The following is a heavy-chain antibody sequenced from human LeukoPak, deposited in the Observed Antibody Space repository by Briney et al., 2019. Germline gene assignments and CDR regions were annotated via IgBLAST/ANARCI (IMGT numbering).Heavy chain of an antibody. CDR3: ARGTQWLGYFDY. CDR1: GGSISSGGYY. CDR2: IYYSGST. V-gene: IGHV4-31*03. J-gene: IGHJ4*02. D-gene: IGHD6-19*01. Sequence: PSETLSLTCTVSGGSISSGGYYWRWIRQHPGKGLEWIGYIYYSGSTYYNPSLKSRVTISVDTSKNQFSLKLSSVTAADTAVYYCARGTQWLGYFDYWGQGTLVTVSS.